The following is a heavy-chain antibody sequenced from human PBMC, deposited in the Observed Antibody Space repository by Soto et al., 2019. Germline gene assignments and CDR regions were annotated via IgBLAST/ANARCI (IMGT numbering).Heavy chain of an antibody. D-gene: IGHD2-15*01. CDR1: GFIFSSYG. J-gene: IGHJ4*02. V-gene: IGHV3-30*18. CDR3: AKEVHCGGGSCSRSEGFDY. Sequence: QVQLVESGGGVVQPGRSLRLSCAASGFIFSSYGMHWVRQAPGKGLERVAVISYEGSHTYYADSVKGRFTITRDNSKNTLYLPTNSLRPEYTAVYYCAKEVHCGGGSCSRSEGFDYWGQGTLLTVSS. CDR2: ISYEGSHT.